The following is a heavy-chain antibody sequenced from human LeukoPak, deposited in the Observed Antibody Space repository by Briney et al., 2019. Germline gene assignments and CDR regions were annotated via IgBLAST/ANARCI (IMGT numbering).Heavy chain of an antibody. V-gene: IGHV1-24*01. CDR1: GNTLTELS. J-gene: IGHJ6*04. CDR3: ATEADGSLTV. D-gene: IGHD3-10*01. CDR2: FDPEHGET. Sequence: ASVKVSCKVSGNTLTELSMHWVRQVPGKGLEWMGGFDPEHGETIYAQKFQGRVTMTEDTSTDTAYMELSSLKSEDTAVYYCATEADGSLTVWGKGTMVTVSS.